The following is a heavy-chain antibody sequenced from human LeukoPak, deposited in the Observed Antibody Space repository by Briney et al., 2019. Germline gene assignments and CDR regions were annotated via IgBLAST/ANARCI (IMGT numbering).Heavy chain of an antibody. D-gene: IGHD3-10*01. V-gene: IGHV4-34*01. CDR2: INHSGST. Sequence: SETLSLTCAVYGGSFSGYYWSWIRQPPGKGLEWTGEINHSGSTNYNPSLKSRVTISVDTSKNQFSLKLSSVTAADTAVYYCARLIRKGIWFGGRPHYYYMDVWGEGTTVTISS. CDR1: GGSFSGYY. J-gene: IGHJ6*03. CDR3: ARLIRKGIWFGGRPHYYYMDV.